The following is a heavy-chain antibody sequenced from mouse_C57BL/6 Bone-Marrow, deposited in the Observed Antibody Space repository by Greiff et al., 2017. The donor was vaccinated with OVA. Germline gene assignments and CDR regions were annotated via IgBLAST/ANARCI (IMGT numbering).Heavy chain of an antibody. CDR2: IDPETGGT. CDR3: TRRNCFDY. V-gene: IGHV1-15*01. CDR1: GYTFTDYE. Sequence: VKLMESGAELVRPGASVTLSCKASGYTFTDYEMHWVKQTPVHGLEWIGAIDPETGGTAYNQKFKGKAILTADKSSSTAYMELRSLTSEDSAVYYCTRRNCFDYWGQGTTLTVSS. J-gene: IGHJ2*01.